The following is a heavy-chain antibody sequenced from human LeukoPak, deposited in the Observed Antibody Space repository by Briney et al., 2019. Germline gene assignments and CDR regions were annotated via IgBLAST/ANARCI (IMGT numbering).Heavy chain of an antibody. CDR2: IHTSGST. CDR1: GGSISSGSYY. D-gene: IGHD3-22*01. V-gene: IGHV4-61*02. Sequence: SETLSLTCTVSGGSISSGSYYWSWIRQPAGKELEWIGRIHTSGSTNYNPSLKSRVTISVDTSKNRFSLKLSSVTAADTAVYYCAREGDSSAYEYWGQGTLVTVSS. CDR3: AREGDSSAYEY. J-gene: IGHJ4*02.